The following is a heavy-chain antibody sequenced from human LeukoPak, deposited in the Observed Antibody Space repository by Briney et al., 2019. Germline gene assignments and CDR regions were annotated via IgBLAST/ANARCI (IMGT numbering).Heavy chain of an antibody. CDR1: GYTFTSYG. CDR2: ISAYNGNT. V-gene: IGHV1-18*01. CDR3: ARQYYYDSSGLVDY. J-gene: IGHJ4*02. D-gene: IGHD3-22*01. Sequence: GASVKVSCKASGYTFTSYGVSWVRQAPGQGLEWMGWISAYNGNTNYAQKLQGRVTMTTDTSTSTAYMELRSLRSDDTAVYYCARQYYYDSSGLVDYWGQGTLVTVSS.